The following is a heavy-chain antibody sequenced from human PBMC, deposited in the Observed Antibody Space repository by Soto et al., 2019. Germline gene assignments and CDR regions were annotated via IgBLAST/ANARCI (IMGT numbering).Heavy chain of an antibody. J-gene: IGHJ4*02. CDR2: IWYDGSNK. CDR1: GFPFSSYG. D-gene: IGHD3-10*01. CDR3: ARDRTGPYYYGSGSYYMPDY. Sequence: PGGSLRLSCAASGFPFSSYGMHWVRQAPGKGLEWVAVIWYDGSNKYYADSVKGRFTISRDNSKNMLYLQMNSLRAEDTAVYYCARDRTGPYYYGSGSYYMPDYWGQGTLVTVS. V-gene: IGHV3-33*01.